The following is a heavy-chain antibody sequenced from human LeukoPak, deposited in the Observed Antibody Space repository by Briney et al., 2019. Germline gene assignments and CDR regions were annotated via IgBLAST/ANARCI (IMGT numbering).Heavy chain of an antibody. CDR3: AKVGAEGNDY. J-gene: IGHJ4*02. CDR2: ISWNSGSI. D-gene: IGHD1-26*01. V-gene: IGHV3-9*01. CDR1: GFTVSSNY. Sequence: GGSLRLSCAASGFTVSSNYMNWVRQAPGKGLEWVSGISWNSGSIGYADSVKGRFTISRDNAKNSLYLQMNSLRAEDTALYYCAKVGAEGNDYWGQGTLVTVSS.